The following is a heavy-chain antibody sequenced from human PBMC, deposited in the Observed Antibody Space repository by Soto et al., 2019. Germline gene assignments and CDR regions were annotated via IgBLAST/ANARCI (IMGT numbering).Heavy chain of an antibody. D-gene: IGHD6-13*01. CDR1: GGTFSSYA. J-gene: IGHJ4*03. CDR2: IIPIFGTA. V-gene: IGHV1-69*13. CDR3: ARGPGAAAAHYFDY. Sequence: GASVKVSCKASGGTFSSYAISWVRQAPGQGLEWMGGIIPIFGTANYAQKFQGRVTITADESTSTAYMELSSLRSEDTAVYYCARGPGAAAAHYFDYWGQGTTVTVSS.